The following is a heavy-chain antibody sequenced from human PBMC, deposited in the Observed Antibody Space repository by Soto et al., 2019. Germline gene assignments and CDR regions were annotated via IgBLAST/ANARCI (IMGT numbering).Heavy chain of an antibody. Sequence: GASVKVSCKASGYTFTNYAIHWVRQAPGQWLEWMGWINAGNSNTKYSQKFQGRLTITRDTSANTAYMELSSLRSEDTAVYYCARIYSTRGSGWYSFVSWGQGTPVTVSS. CDR1: GYTFTNYA. CDR2: INAGNSNT. CDR3: ARIYSTRGSGWYSFVS. V-gene: IGHV1-3*01. D-gene: IGHD6-13*01. J-gene: IGHJ4*02.